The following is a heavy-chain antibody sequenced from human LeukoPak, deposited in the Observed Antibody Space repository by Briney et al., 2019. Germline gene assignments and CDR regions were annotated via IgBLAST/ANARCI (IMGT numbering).Heavy chain of an antibody. Sequence: GGSLRLSCAASGFTFSSYAMPWVRQAPGKGLEWVAVISYDGSYKYYADSVKGRFTMSRDNSKNTVYLQMHSVRVDDTAVYHCASAAGTTTGGMDVWGQGTTVNVCS. CDR3: ASAAGTTTGGMDV. V-gene: IGHV3-30-3*01. D-gene: IGHD1-14*01. J-gene: IGHJ6*02. CDR2: ISYDGSYK. CDR1: GFTFSSYA.